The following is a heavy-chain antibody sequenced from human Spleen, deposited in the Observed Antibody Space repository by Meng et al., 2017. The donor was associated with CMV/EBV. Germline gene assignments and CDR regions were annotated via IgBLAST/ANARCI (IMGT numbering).Heavy chain of an antibody. CDR2: ISWNSGNM. Sequence: SLKISCVASGFTFDDHAMHWVRQAPGKGLEWVSGISWNSGNMGYADSVKGRFTISRDNAKNSLYLQMDNLGTEDTALYYCAKGLSMLRGITWGYYYYGMDVWGQGTTVTVSS. D-gene: IGHD3-10*01. CDR3: AKGLSMLRGITWGYYYYGMDV. J-gene: IGHJ6*02. CDR1: GFTFDDHA. V-gene: IGHV3-9*01.